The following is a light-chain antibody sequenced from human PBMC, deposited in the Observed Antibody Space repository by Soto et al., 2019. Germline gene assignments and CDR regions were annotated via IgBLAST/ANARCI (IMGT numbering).Light chain of an antibody. V-gene: IGKV1-5*03. CDR2: KAS. Sequence: DIPMTQSPATLSSSVGNRVTITCRASQSVRNYLAWYQQKPGKAPQVLIYKASNLETGVPSRFSGSGSGTENALFISSRQHADFATYYCQQYHNDSPWTFGQGTKVDIK. J-gene: IGKJ1*01. CDR3: QQYHNDSPWT. CDR1: QSVRNY.